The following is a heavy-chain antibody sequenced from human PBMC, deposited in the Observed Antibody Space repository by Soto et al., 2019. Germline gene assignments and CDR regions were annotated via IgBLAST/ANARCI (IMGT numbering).Heavy chain of an antibody. J-gene: IGHJ5*02. V-gene: IGHV4-39*01. D-gene: IGHD4-4*01. CDR1: GDSMSSTSSY. CDR3: VRQGQSDWFDP. CDR2: IYYRGTT. Sequence: PSETLSLTCTVSGDSMSSTSSYWGWIRQPPGKGREWIGNIYYRGTTLYNPYLKNRAAISVDTSKNQFSLKLNSVTAAETAVYFCVRQGQSDWFDPWGQGTLVTVSS.